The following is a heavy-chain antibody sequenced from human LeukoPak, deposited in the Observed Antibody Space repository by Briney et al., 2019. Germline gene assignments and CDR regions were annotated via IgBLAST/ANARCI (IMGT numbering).Heavy chain of an antibody. D-gene: IGHD1-26*01. V-gene: IGHV3-48*04. J-gene: IGHJ6*02. CDR2: ISSSSSTI. CDR3: AREDWSGSYYYYYGMDV. CDR1: GFTFSSYS. Sequence: GGSLRLSCAASGFTFSSYSMNWVRQAPGKGLEWVSCISSSSSTIYYADSVKGRFTISRDNAKNSLYLQMNSLRAEDTAVYYCAREDWSGSYYYYYGMDVWGQGTTVTVSS.